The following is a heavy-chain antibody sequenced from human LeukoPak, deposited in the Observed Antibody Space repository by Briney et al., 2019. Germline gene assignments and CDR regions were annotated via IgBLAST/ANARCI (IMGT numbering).Heavy chain of an antibody. D-gene: IGHD2-15*01. Sequence: ASVKVSCKASGYTFTSYGISWVRQAPGQGLEWMGWISGYNGNTNYAQKVQGRVTMTTDTSTSTAYMELRSLRSDDTAVYYCARGGSGYCSGGSCPYNWSDPWGQGTLVTVSS. J-gene: IGHJ5*02. CDR1: GYTFTSYG. CDR2: ISGYNGNT. CDR3: ARGGSGYCSGGSCPYNWSDP. V-gene: IGHV1-18*01.